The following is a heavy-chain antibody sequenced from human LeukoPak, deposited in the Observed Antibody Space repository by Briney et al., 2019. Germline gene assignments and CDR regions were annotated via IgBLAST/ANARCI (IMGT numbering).Heavy chain of an antibody. CDR2: ISSSSSYI. D-gene: IGHD6-6*01. CDR3: AKAKLVSSSDGQIDY. CDR1: GFTFSSYS. V-gene: IGHV3-21*01. J-gene: IGHJ4*02. Sequence: PGGSLRLSCAASGFTFSSYSMNWVRQAPGKGLEWVSSISSSSSYIYYADSVKGRFTISRDNAKNSLYLQMNSLRAEDTAVYYCAKAKLVSSSDGQIDYWGQGTLATVSS.